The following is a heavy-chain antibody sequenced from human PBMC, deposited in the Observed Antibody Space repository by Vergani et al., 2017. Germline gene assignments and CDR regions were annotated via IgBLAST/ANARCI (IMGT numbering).Heavy chain of an antibody. D-gene: IGHD3-10*01. Sequence: QVQLQESGPGLVKPSETLSLTCTVSGGSISSYNWSWIRQPPGKGLEWIVYIYYSGSTNYNPSLKSRVTISVDTSKNQFSLKLSSVTAADTAVYYCARGGSGSYPNDYWGQGTLVTVSS. CDR2: IYYSGST. CDR1: GGSISSYN. V-gene: IGHV4-59*01. J-gene: IGHJ4*02. CDR3: ARGGSGSYPNDY.